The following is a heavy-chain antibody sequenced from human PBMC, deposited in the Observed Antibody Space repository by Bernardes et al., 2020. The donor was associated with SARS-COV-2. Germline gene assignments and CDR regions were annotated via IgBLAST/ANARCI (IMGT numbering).Heavy chain of an antibody. CDR1: GFTVSSYE. J-gene: IGHJ4*02. Sequence: GGSLRLSCAASGFTVSSYEMNWVRQAPGKGLEWVSHMSSSGKSIYYADSVKGRFTMSRDNAKNSLYLQMNSLRAEDTAVYYCSREWYQGGYWGQGTLVTVSS. V-gene: IGHV3-48*03. CDR3: SREWYQGGY. D-gene: IGHD2-15*01. CDR2: MSSSGKSI.